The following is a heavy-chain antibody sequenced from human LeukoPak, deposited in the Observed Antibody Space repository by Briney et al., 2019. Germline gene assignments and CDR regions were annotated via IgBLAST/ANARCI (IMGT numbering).Heavy chain of an antibody. V-gene: IGHV1-2*02. CDR3: ARDRDYSNTERGFDY. J-gene: IGHJ4*02. Sequence: ASVRVSCKTSGYTFTDYYIHWVRQAPGQGREWMGWINPNSGETNSAQKFQGRVTMTGDTSISTAYMELRRVTSDDTAVYYCARDRDYSNTERGFDYWGQGTLVTVSS. CDR1: GYTFTDYY. D-gene: IGHD4-11*01. CDR2: INPNSGET.